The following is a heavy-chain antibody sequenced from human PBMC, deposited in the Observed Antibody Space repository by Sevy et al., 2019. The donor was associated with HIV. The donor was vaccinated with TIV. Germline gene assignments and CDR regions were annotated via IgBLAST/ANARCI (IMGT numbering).Heavy chain of an antibody. Sequence: GGSLRLSCAASGFTFDDYWMQWVCQAPGQGLEWVANIRQDGNELYYADSVKGRFTISRDNAKESLFLQMTNLRVEDTAIYYCARRYFDLWGQGTLVTVSS. CDR1: GFTFDDYW. CDR3: ARRYFDL. J-gene: IGHJ4*02. V-gene: IGHV3-7*01. CDR2: IRQDGNEL.